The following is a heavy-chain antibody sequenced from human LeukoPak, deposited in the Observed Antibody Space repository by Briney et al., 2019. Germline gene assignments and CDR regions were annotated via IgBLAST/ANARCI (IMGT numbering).Heavy chain of an antibody. CDR3: ARAWIQLGWFVADY. J-gene: IGHJ4*02. CDR1: GGTFSSYA. CDR2: IIPILGIA. V-gene: IGHV1-69*04. D-gene: IGHD5-18*01. Sequence: ASVKVSCKASGGTFSSYAISWVRQAPGQGLEWMGRIIPILGIANYAQKFQGRVTITADKSTSTAYMELSSLRSEDTAVYYCARAWIQLGWFVADYWGQGTLVTVSS.